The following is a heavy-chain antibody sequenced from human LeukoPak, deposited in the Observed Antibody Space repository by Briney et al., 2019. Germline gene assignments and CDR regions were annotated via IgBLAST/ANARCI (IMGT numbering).Heavy chain of an antibody. CDR1: GGSISSSSYY. Sequence: SETLSLTCTVSGGSISSSSYYWAWIRQSPGKTLEWIGSVRYTGSIYDNPSLKSRVTLSVDTSKNQFSLKLSSVTAADTAVYYCARRVLLRFGESRYYFDYWGQGTLVTVSS. CDR3: ARRVLLRFGESRYYFDY. V-gene: IGHV4-39*01. J-gene: IGHJ4*02. CDR2: VRYTGSI. D-gene: IGHD3-10*01.